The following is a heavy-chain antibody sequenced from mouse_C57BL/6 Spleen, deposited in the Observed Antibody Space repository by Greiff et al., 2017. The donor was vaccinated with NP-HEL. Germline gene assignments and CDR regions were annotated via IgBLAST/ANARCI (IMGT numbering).Heavy chain of an antibody. CDR1: GYTFTSYW. CDR2: IHPNSGST. V-gene: IGHV1-64*01. CDR3: ARGLLRSTYFDY. D-gene: IGHD1-1*01. Sequence: QVQLQQPGAELVKPGASVKLSCKASGYTFTSYWMHWVKQRPGQGLEWIGMIHPNSGSTNYNEKFKSKATLTVDKSSSTAYMQLSSLTSEDSAVYYCARGLLRSTYFDYWGQGTTLTVSS. J-gene: IGHJ2*01.